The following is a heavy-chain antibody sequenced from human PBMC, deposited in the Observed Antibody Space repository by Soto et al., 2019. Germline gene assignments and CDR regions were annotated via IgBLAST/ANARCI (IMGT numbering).Heavy chain of an antibody. D-gene: IGHD3-16*01. CDR3: GRLGGRATISYYFDY. V-gene: IGHV4-39*01. J-gene: IGHJ4*02. CDR2: VYYSGST. Sequence: SETLSLTCTVSGGSVSSSSYYWGWVRQPPGKGLEWIGSVYYSGSTYYNPSLESRVTISVDKSKNQFSLKLMSLSAADTAVYYCGRLGGRATISYYFDYWGRGALVTVSS. CDR1: GGSVSSSSYY.